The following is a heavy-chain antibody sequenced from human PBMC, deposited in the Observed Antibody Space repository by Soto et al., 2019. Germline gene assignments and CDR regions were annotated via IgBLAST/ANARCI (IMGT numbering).Heavy chain of an antibody. CDR2: ISYDGSNK. D-gene: IGHD1-26*01. CDR3: AKDLDGSYLGPFDY. CDR1: GFTFSSYG. V-gene: IGHV3-30*18. J-gene: IGHJ4*02. Sequence: GGSLRLSCAASGFTFSSYGMHWVRQAPGKGLEWVAVISYDGSNKYYADSVKGRFTISRDNSKNTLYLQMNSLRAEDTAVYYCAKDLDGSYLGPFDYWGQGTLVTVSS.